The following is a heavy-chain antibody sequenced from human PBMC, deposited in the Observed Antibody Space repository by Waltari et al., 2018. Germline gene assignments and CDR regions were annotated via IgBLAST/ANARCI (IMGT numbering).Heavy chain of an antibody. D-gene: IGHD6-6*01. Sequence: QVQLQQWGAGLLKPSETLSLTCAVYGGSFSGYYWSWIRQPPGKGLEWIGEINHSGSTNYNPSLKSRVTISVDTSKNQFSLKLSSVTAADTAVYYCARNRLGAARPNYYYGMDVWGQGTTVTVSS. CDR3: ARNRLGAARPNYYYGMDV. CDR2: INHSGST. CDR1: GGSFSGYY. V-gene: IGHV4-34*01. J-gene: IGHJ6*02.